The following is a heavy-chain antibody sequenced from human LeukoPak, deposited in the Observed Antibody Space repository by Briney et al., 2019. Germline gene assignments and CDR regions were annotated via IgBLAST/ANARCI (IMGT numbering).Heavy chain of an antibody. J-gene: IGHJ4*02. V-gene: IGHV3-15*01. Sequence: GGSLRLSCAASGFTVSSNYMNWVRQAPGKGLEWVGRIKSKSDGGTIDYAAPVEGRFTISRDDSKNTLYLQMNSLKTEDTAVYYCTTVSRTPGMASDYWGQGTLVTVSS. CDR1: GFTVSSNY. D-gene: IGHD5-18*01. CDR3: TTVSRTPGMASDY. CDR2: IKSKSDGGTI.